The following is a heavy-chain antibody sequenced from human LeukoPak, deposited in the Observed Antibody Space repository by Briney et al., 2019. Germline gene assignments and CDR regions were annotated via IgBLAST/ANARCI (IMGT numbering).Heavy chain of an antibody. CDR3: ARESGFRGDAFDI. D-gene: IGHD3-10*01. V-gene: IGHV3-48*03. CDR2: ISTSTTTI. CDR1: GFTFSSYE. Sequence: GGSLRLSCAASGFTFSSYEMNWVRQAPGKGLGWVSYISTSTTTIYYANSVKGRFTISRDNAKNSLYLQMNSLRAEDTAVYYCARESGFRGDAFDIWGQGTMVTVSS. J-gene: IGHJ3*02.